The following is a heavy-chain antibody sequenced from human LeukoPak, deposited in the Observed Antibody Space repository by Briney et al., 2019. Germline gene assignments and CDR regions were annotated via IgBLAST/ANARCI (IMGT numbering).Heavy chain of an antibody. CDR1: GFTFTGYY. CDR2: INPNSGDT. J-gene: IGHJ4*02. D-gene: IGHD1-26*01. CDR3: ARGAAKMRYSGSYY. V-gene: IGHV1-2*02. Sequence: ASVKVSCKASGFTFTGYYMHWVRQAPGQGLEWVSWINPNSGDTKCAQKFQDRVTMTRNTSINTAYMELSSLRSEDTAVYYCARGAAKMRYSGSYYWGQGTLVTVSS.